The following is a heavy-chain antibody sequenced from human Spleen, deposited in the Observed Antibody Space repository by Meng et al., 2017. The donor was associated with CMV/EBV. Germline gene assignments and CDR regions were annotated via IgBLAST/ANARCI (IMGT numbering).Heavy chain of an antibody. CDR2: ISSSSSTI. D-gene: IGHD3-9*01. Sequence: GGSLRLSCAASGFTFSSYSMNWVRQAPGKGLEWVSYISSSSSTIYYADSVKGRFTISRDNAKNSLYLQMNSLRAEDTAVYYCARDQRAYDILTGFHPDAFDIWGQGTMVTVSS. CDR1: GFTFSSYS. J-gene: IGHJ3*02. CDR3: ARDQRAYDILTGFHPDAFDI. V-gene: IGHV3-48*04.